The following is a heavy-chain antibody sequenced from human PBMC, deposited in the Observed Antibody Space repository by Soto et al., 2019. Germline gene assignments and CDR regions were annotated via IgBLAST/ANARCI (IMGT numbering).Heavy chain of an antibody. V-gene: IGHV5-51*01. CDR2: IYPGDSDT. J-gene: IGHJ4*02. D-gene: IGHD5-12*01. CDR3: ARQNADSGYQHFDY. CDR1: GYSFTSYW. Sequence: NRVGESLKISCKGSGYSFTSYWIGWVRQMPGKGLEWMGIIYPGDSDTRYSPSFQGQVTISADKSISTAYLQWSSLKASDTAMYYCARQNADSGYQHFDYWGQGTLVTVSS.